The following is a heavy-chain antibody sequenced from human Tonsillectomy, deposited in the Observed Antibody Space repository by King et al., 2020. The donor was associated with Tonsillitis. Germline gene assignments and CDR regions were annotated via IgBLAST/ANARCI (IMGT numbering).Heavy chain of an antibody. CDR3: ARLDSSGTVDY. D-gene: IGHD3-22*01. J-gene: IGHJ4*02. V-gene: IGHV1-18*04. CDR1: GYTFTSYG. CDR2: ISAYNGHT. Sequence: QLVQSGAEVKKPGASVKVSCKASGYTFTSYGISWVRQAPGQGLEWMGWISAYNGHTNYAQKLQGRVTMTTDTATSTAYVELRSLRSDDTAVYSCARLDSSGTVDYWGQGTLVTVSS.